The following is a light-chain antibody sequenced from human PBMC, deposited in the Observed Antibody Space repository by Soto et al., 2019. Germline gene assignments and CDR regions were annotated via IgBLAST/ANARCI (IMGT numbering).Light chain of an antibody. Sequence: DIQMTQSPSSLSASVGDRVTITCQASQGIRNFLNWYQQKPGKAPRLLIYDASKLETGVPTRFSGSGSGAHLIFTINSLQPEDVATYYCQQYDNRPYTCGQGTKLEIK. CDR1: QGIRNF. CDR3: QQYDNRPYT. CDR2: DAS. J-gene: IGKJ2*01. V-gene: IGKV1-33*01.